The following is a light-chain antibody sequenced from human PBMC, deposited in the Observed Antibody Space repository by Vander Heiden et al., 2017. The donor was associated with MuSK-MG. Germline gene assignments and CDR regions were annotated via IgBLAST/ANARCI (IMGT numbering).Light chain of an antibody. Sequence: DIQMTQSPSSLSASVGDRVTITCRASQDNSSNLNWYQQKPGKAPKLLIYDAFNLDSGVPARFSGSGSGTDFTFTITNLQPEDIAAYYCQQNDNLPYTFGQGTKLELK. J-gene: IGKJ2*01. CDR3: QQNDNLPYT. CDR1: QDNSSN. V-gene: IGKV1-33*01. CDR2: DAF.